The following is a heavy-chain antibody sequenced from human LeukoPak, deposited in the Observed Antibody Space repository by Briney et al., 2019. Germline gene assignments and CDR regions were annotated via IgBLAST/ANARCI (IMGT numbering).Heavy chain of an antibody. CDR1: GYTFTGYY. D-gene: IGHD3-3*01. J-gene: IGHJ5*02. CDR3: ARGYDFWSGYFNWFDP. V-gene: IGHV1-2*02. Sequence: ASVKVSCKASGYTFTGYYMHWVRQAPGQGLEWMGWINPNSGGTNYAQKFQGRVTMTRDTSISTAYMELSRLRSDDTAVYYCARGYDFWSGYFNWFDPWGQGTLVTVSS. CDR2: INPNSGGT.